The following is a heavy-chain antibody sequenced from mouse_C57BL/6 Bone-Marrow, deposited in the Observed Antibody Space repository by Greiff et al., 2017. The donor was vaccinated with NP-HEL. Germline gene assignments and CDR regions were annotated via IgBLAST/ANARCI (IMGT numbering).Heavy chain of an antibody. J-gene: IGHJ2*01. CDR3: ARDKGTTVGYFDY. CDR1: GFTFSSYA. D-gene: IGHD1-1*01. V-gene: IGHV5-4*03. CDR2: ISDGGSYT. Sequence: DVMLVESGGGLVKPGGSLKLSCAASGFTFSSYAMSWVRQTPEKRLEWVATISDGGSYTYYPDNVKGRFTISRDNAKNNLYLQMSHLKSEDTAMYYCARDKGTTVGYFDYWGQGTTLTVSS.